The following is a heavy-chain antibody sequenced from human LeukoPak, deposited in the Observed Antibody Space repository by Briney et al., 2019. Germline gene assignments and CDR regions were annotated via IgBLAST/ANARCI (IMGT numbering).Heavy chain of an antibody. D-gene: IGHD2-2*02. J-gene: IGHJ4*02. CDR1: GGSISSYY. CDR3: ARNPGPYTPADY. CDR2: IYYSGST. Sequence: KPSETLSLTCTVSGGSISSYYWSWIRQPPGKGLEWIGYIYYSGSTNYNPSLKSRVTISVDTSKNQFSLKLSPVTAADTAVYYCARNPGPYTPADYWGQGTLVTVSS. V-gene: IGHV4-59*01.